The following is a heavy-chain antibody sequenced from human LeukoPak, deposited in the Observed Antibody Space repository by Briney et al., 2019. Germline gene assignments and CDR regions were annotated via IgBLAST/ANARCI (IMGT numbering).Heavy chain of an antibody. Sequence: SETLSLTCAVYGGSFSGYYWSWIRQPPGKGLEWIGEINHSGSTNYNPSLKSRATISVDTSKNQFSLKLSSVTAADTAVYYCARHRRNYYGSGSYLGGDFDYWGQGTLVTVPS. CDR1: GGSFSGYY. D-gene: IGHD3-10*01. J-gene: IGHJ4*02. CDR2: INHSGST. CDR3: ARHRRNYYGSGSYLGGDFDY. V-gene: IGHV4-34*01.